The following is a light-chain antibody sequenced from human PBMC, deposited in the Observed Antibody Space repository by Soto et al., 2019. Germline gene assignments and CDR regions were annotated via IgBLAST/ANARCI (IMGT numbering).Light chain of an antibody. CDR1: QNFGSNY. V-gene: IGKV3-20*01. J-gene: IGKJ1*01. CDR2: GAS. Sequence: EIVLTQSPDTLSSSPGERATLSCRASQNFGSNYLAWYQQKRGQAPRFLIYGASSRATGIPDRFSGSGSGTDFTLTISRLEPEDFAVYFCQQYGRSPTMFGQGTKVDIK. CDR3: QQYGRSPTM.